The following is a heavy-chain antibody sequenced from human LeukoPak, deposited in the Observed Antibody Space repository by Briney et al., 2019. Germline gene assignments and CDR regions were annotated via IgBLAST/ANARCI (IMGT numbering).Heavy chain of an antibody. J-gene: IGHJ4*02. CDR2: IRSKPNNYAT. Sequence: PGGSLRLSCTASGFDFTGSAIHWVRQASGKGLEWVGRIRSKPNNYATSYAASVTGRFTISRDDSENTAYLQMYRLKTDDAAMYFCYIIAGTARGFWGQGTLVTVSS. CDR1: GFDFTGSA. CDR3: YIIAGTARGF. D-gene: IGHD6-13*01. V-gene: IGHV3-73*01.